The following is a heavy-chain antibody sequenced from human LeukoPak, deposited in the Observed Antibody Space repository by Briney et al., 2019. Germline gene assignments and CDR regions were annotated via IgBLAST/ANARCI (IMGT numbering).Heavy chain of an antibody. CDR2: IWHDGSNK. D-gene: IGHD4-17*01. Sequence: GRSLRLSCAASGFNFRTYGMHWVRQAPGKGLEWLAIIWHDGSNKYYGDSVKGRFTISRDNSKNTLYLEMNSLRAEDTAVYYCVKDRYGDLENWSQGTLVTVSS. J-gene: IGHJ4*01. V-gene: IGHV3-33*03. CDR1: GFNFRTYG. CDR3: VKDRYGDLEN.